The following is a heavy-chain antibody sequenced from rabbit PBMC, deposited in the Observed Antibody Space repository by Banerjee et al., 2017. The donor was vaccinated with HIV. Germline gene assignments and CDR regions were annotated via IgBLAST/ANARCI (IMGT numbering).Heavy chain of an antibody. CDR1: GFSFSSDYD. J-gene: IGHJ4*01. D-gene: IGHD4-1*01. V-gene: IGHV1S40*01. CDR2: IYTGIGST. Sequence: QSLEESGGDLVKPGASLTLTCKASGFSFSSDYDMCWVRQAPGKGLEWIACIYTGIGSTDYATWAKGRFTISKTSSTTVTLQMTSLTAADTATYFCARDTSGWGDYFNLWGPGTLVTVS. CDR3: ARDTSGWGDYFNL.